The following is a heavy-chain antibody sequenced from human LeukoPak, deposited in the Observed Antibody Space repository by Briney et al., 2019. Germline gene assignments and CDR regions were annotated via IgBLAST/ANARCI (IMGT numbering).Heavy chain of an antibody. CDR3: ARVGYQLPTFDAFDF. Sequence: GGSLRLSCAASGFTFTNAWMHWVRQAPGKGLEWVANIKQDGTEKFYVDSVKGRFTISKDSAKNSLYLQMNSLRAEDTAVYYCARVGYQLPTFDAFDFWGQGTMVTVSS. V-gene: IGHV3-7*03. D-gene: IGHD2-2*01. CDR1: GFTFTNAW. CDR2: IKQDGTEK. J-gene: IGHJ3*01.